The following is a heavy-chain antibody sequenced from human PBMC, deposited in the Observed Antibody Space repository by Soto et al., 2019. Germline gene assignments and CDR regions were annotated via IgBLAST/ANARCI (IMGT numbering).Heavy chain of an antibody. J-gene: IGHJ6*02. CDR2: TYYRSKWYN. CDR3: ARVPAANRYYYYGMDV. CDR1: GDSVSSNSAA. D-gene: IGHD2-2*01. V-gene: IGHV6-1*01. Sequence: PSQTLSLTCAISGDSVSSNSAAWNWIRQSPSRGLEWLGRTYYRSKWYNDYAVSVKSRITINPDTSKNQFSLQLNSVTPEDTAVYYCARVPAANRYYYYGMDVWGQGTTVTVSS.